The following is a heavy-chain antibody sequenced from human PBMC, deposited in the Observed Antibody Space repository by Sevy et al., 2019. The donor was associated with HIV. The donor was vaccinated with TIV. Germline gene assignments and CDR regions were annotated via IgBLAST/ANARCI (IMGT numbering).Heavy chain of an antibody. CDR3: ARDLHRGLSGSTSGY. V-gene: IGHV3-11*01. J-gene: IGHJ4*02. CDR1: GFTFSDYY. Sequence: GGSLRLSRAASGFTFSDYYMSWIRQAPGKGLEWVSYISSSGSNIYYADSVKGRFTVSRDNAKNSMYLQMNSLRAEDTALYYCARDLHRGLSGSTSGYWGQGTLVTVSS. D-gene: IGHD3-3*01. CDR2: ISSSGSNI.